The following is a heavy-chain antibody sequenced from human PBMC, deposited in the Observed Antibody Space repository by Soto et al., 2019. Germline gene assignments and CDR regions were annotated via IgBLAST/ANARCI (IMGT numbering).Heavy chain of an antibody. J-gene: IGHJ6*02. CDR3: ARAGRITMIVVVSDYYYYGMDV. CDR2: IIPIFDTA. Sequence: SVKVSCKASGGTFSSYAISWVRQAPGQGLEWMGGIIPIFDTANYAQKFQGRVTITADKSTSAAYMELSSLRSEDTAVYYCARAGRITMIVVVSDYYYYGMDVWGQGTTVTVSS. CDR1: GGTFSSYA. V-gene: IGHV1-69*06. D-gene: IGHD3-22*01.